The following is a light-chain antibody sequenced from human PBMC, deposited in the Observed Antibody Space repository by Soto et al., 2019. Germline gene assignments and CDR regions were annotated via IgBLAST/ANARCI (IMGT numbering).Light chain of an antibody. Sequence: QSALTQPPSASGSPGQSVTISCTGSSSDVGAYNFVTWYQRHPGKAPKVMLYEVNKRPSGVPDRFSGSKSGNTASLTVSGLQAEDEADYYCSSHAGTSSVFGGGTKVTVL. CDR1: SSDVGAYNF. V-gene: IGLV2-8*01. CDR3: SSHAGTSSV. J-gene: IGLJ1*01. CDR2: EVN.